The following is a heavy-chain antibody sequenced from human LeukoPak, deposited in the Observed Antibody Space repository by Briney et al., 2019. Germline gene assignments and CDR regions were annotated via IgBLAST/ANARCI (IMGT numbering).Heavy chain of an antibody. CDR2: IIPIFGTA. Sequence: ASVKVSCKASGGTFSSYAISWVRQAPGQGLEWMGGIIPIFGTANYAQKFQGRVTITTDESTSTAYMELSSLRSDDTAVYYCARRYNWNYVEAFDIWGQGTMVTVSS. D-gene: IGHD1-7*01. V-gene: IGHV1-69*05. CDR1: GGTFSSYA. J-gene: IGHJ3*02. CDR3: ARRYNWNYVEAFDI.